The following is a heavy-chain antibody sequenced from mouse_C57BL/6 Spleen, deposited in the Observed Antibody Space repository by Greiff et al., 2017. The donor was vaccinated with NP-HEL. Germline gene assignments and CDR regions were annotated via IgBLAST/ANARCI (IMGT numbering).Heavy chain of an antibody. Sequence: QVQLKESGPELVKPGASVKISCKASGYAFSSSWMNWVKQRPGKGLEWIGRIYPGDGDTNYNGKFKGKATLTADKSSSTAYMQLSSLTSEDSAVYFCARETYGPSWFAYWGQGTLVTVSA. CDR3: ARETYGPSWFAY. V-gene: IGHV1-82*01. CDR1: GYAFSSSW. J-gene: IGHJ3*01. D-gene: IGHD1-1*02. CDR2: IYPGDGDT.